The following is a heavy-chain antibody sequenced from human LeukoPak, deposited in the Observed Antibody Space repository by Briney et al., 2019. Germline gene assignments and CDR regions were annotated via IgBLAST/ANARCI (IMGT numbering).Heavy chain of an antibody. CDR2: VFYTGKA. CDR3: ARLSRGAGAAKTFDY. J-gene: IGHJ4*02. Sequence: SSETLSLTCTLSGGSLSSYHWSWFRLPPGKGLEWMGHVFYTGKAAYNPSLTGRVTISADTSKDQFSLRLASVTAADTAAYYCARLSRGAGAAKTFDYWGQGILVTVSS. V-gene: IGHV4-59*08. D-gene: IGHD6-13*01. CDR1: GGSLSSYH.